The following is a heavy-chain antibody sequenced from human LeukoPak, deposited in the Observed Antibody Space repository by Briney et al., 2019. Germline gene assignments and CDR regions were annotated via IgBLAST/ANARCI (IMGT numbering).Heavy chain of an antibody. CDR2: IYYCGSS. V-gene: IGHV4-59*01. D-gene: IGHD5-18*01. CDR3: ARMGCSSSSNCYVSRGYSYEIVY. CDR1: GGSISSYN. Sequence: SETLSLTCTVSGGSISSYNWSWIRQPPGKGLEWIGYIYYCGSSNYNPSLKSRVPISVGTSKNQFSLKLSSLTAADTAVYYCARMGCSSSSNCYVSRGYSYEIVYWGQGTLVTVSS. J-gene: IGHJ4*02.